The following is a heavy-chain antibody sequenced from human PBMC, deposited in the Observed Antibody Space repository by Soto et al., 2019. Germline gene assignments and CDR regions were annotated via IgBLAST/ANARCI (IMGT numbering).Heavy chain of an antibody. J-gene: IGHJ6*02. CDR1: GFTFSSYA. CDR2: VNDSGDRT. Sequence: PGGSLRLSCAASGFTFSSYAMSWVRQSPGEGLEWVSSVNDSGDRTYYADSVKGRFTISRDNSKETLHLQMNSLGAEDTAVYYCAKATIGGSKSYGMDVWGQGTTVTVSS. CDR3: AKATIGGSKSYGMDV. D-gene: IGHD3-10*01. V-gene: IGHV3-23*01.